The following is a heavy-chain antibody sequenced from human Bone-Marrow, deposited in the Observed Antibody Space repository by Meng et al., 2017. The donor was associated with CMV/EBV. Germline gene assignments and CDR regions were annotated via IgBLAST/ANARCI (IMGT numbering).Heavy chain of an antibody. D-gene: IGHD3-16*02. V-gene: IGHV3-21*01. J-gene: IGHJ4*02. CDR2: ISSSSSYI. Sequence: GESLKISCAASGFTFSSYSMNWVRQAPGKGLEWVSSISSSSSYIYYADSVKGRFTISRDNAKNSLYLQMNSLRAEDTAVYYCARDPKRGLGSYHEWGQGTLVTVSS. CDR3: ARDPKRGLGSYHE. CDR1: GFTFSSYS.